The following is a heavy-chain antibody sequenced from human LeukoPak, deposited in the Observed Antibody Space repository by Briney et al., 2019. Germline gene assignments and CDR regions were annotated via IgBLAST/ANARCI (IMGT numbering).Heavy chain of an antibody. CDR3: ARDPGRQYSSIADV. Sequence: LSLTCAVYGGSFSGYYWSWIRQSPGKGLEWVSSISSSGSTIYYADSVKGRFTISRDNAKNSLYLQMNSLRAEHTAVYYCARDPGRQYSSIADVWGQGTTVTVSS. V-gene: IGHV3-11*01. D-gene: IGHD6-19*01. CDR1: GGSFSGYY. CDR2: ISSSGSTI. J-gene: IGHJ6*02.